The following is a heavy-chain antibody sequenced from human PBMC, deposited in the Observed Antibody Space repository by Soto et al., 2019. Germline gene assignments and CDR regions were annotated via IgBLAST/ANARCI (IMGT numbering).Heavy chain of an antibody. CDR3: ARGRRAGLLGYCSGGSCYLDY. J-gene: IGHJ4*02. V-gene: IGHV1-2*04. Sequence: GASVKVSCKASGYTFTGYYMHWVRQAPGQGLEWMGWINPNSGGTNYAQKFQGWATMTRDTSISTAYMELSRLRSDDTAVYYCARGRRAGLLGYCSGGSCYLDYWGQGTLVTVSS. CDR1: GYTFTGYY. CDR2: INPNSGGT. D-gene: IGHD2-15*01.